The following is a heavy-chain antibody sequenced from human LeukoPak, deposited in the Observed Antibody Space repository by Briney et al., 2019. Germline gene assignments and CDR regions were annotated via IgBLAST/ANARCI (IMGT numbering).Heavy chain of an antibody. V-gene: IGHV1-69*13. Sequence: SVKVSCEASGGTFSSYAISWVRQAPGQGLEWMGGIIPIFGTANYAQKFQGRVTITADESTSTAYMELSSLRSEDTAVYYCARGPYGMYYYYYMDVWGKGTTVTVSS. CDR2: IIPIFGTA. D-gene: IGHD3-10*01. J-gene: IGHJ6*03. CDR3: ARGPYGMYYYYYMDV. CDR1: GGTFSSYA.